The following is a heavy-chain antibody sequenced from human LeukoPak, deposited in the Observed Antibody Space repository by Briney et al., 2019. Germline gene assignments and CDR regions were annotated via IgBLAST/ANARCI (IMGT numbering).Heavy chain of an antibody. D-gene: IGHD6-19*01. CDR2: IYYSGST. J-gene: IGHJ4*02. V-gene: IGHV4-39*01. CDR1: GGSISSSSYY. CDR3: ARGNLGWSGVDY. Sequence: SETLSLTCTVSGGSISSSSYYWGWVRQPPGKGLEWIGSIYYSGSTYYTPSLKSRVTISVDTSKNQFSLKLSSVTAADTAVYYCARGNLGWSGVDYWGQGTLVTVSS.